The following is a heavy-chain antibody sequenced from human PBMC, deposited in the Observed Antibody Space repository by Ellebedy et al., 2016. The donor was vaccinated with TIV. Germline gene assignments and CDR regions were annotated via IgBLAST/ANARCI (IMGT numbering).Heavy chain of an antibody. D-gene: IGHD3-9*01. V-gene: IGHV3-43*01. CDR2: ISWDGGST. CDR1: GFTFDDYT. J-gene: IGHJ6*02. Sequence: GESLKISCAASGFTFDDYTMHWVRQAPGKGMEWVSLISWDGGSTYYADSVKGRFTISRDNSKNTLYLQMNSLRAEDTAVYYCAKDLGSPNYDILNGYHYYYYGMDVWGQGTTVTVSS. CDR3: AKDLGSPNYDILNGYHYYYYGMDV.